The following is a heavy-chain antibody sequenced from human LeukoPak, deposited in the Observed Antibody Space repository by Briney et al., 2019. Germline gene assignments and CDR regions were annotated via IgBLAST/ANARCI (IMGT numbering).Heavy chain of an antibody. J-gene: IGHJ4*02. CDR3: ARAQNKKGVGATFRFGY. V-gene: IGHV3-7*01. Sequence: GGSLRLSCAASGFTFSSYWMSWVRQAPGKGLEWVANIKQDGSEKYYVDSVKGRFTISRDNAKNSLYLQMNSLRAEDTAVYYCARAQNKKGVGATFRFGYRGQGTLVTVSS. CDR1: GFTFSSYW. D-gene: IGHD1-26*01. CDR2: IKQDGSEK.